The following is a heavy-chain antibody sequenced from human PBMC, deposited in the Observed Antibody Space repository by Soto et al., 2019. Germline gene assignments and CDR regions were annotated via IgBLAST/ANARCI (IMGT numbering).Heavy chain of an antibody. CDR3: ARDRGVSPLNYYYYGMDV. Sequence: EVQLVETGGSLIQPGGSLRLSCAASGFTVSSYYMSWVRQAPRKGLEWVSVIYSGGSTYYADSVKGRFTISRDNSKNTLYLQTNSLRAEETAVYYCARDRGVSPLNYYYYGMDVWGQGTTVTVSS. CDR2: IYSGGST. D-gene: IGHD3-10*01. J-gene: IGHJ6*02. V-gene: IGHV3-53*02. CDR1: GFTVSSYY.